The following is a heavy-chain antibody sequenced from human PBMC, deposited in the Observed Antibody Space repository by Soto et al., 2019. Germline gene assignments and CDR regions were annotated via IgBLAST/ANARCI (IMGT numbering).Heavy chain of an antibody. CDR2: IYYSGST. J-gene: IGHJ4*02. CDR3: ASTRYYDFWSGYFFFDY. V-gene: IGHV4-59*08. Sequence: PSETLSLTCTVSGGSSSSYYWSWIRQPPGKGLEWIGYIYYSGSTNYNPSLKSRVTISVDTSKNQFSLKLSSVTAADTAVYYCASTRYYDFWSGYFFFDYWGQGTLVTVSS. CDR1: GGSSSSYY. D-gene: IGHD3-3*01.